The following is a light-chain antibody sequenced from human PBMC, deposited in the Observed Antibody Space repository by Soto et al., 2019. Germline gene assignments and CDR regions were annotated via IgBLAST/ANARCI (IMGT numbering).Light chain of an antibody. CDR1: QSVSSNY. CDR2: GVS. CDR3: QQYHNTPIT. J-gene: IGKJ5*01. V-gene: IGKV3-20*01. Sequence: EIVLTQSPGTLSLSPGERATLSCRASQSVSSNYLAWYQQIPGQAPRLLIYGVSSRAAGIPDRFSGSGSGTDFTLTIYRLEPEDFAVYYCQQYHNTPITFGQGTRLENK.